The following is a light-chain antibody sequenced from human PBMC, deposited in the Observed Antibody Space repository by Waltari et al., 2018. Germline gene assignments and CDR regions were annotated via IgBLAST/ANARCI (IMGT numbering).Light chain of an antibody. V-gene: IGKV3-20*01. J-gene: IGKJ1*01. CDR3: QHHFRLPAT. CDR1: QSISRS. Sequence: IMSTQSPAPLSLSQGERANITCRASQSISRSLAWYQQKPGQAPRLLIYGASTRATGIPERFSGSGSGTDFSLTISGLEPEDSAVYYCQHHFRLPATFGQGTKVEIK. CDR2: GAS.